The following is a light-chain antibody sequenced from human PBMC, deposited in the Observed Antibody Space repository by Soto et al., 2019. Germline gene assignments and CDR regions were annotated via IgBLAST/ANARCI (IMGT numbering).Light chain of an antibody. CDR1: QGISSY. V-gene: IGKV1-9*01. J-gene: IGKJ1*01. CDR2: AAS. CDR3: QPLRA. Sequence: IQLTQSPSSLSASVGDRVTITCRASQGISSYLVWYQQKPGKAPKLLIYAASTLQSGVPSGFSGSGSGTEFNLTSSSLQPEDFATYYCQPLRAFGQGTKVEIK.